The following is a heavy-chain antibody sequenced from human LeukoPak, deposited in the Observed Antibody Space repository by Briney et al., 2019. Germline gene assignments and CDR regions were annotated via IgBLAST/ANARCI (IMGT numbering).Heavy chain of an antibody. V-gene: IGHV3-23*01. CDR1: GFTFSTYV. CDR3: TKGNWRYFDY. CDR2: ISGSGGST. Sequence: GGSLRLPCAASGFTFSTYVMSWVRQAPGKGLEWVSAISGSGGSTYYADSVKGRFTISRDNSKNTLYLQMNSLGADDTAVYYCTKGNWRYFDYWGQGTLVTVSS. D-gene: IGHD1-1*01. J-gene: IGHJ4*02.